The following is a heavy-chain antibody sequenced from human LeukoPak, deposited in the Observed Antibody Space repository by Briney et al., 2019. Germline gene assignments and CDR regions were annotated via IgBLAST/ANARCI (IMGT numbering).Heavy chain of an antibody. J-gene: IGHJ3*02. CDR1: GGSISSTTYY. CDR3: ARRGFEGSCSSTSCYEDPFDI. V-gene: IGHV4-39*01. Sequence: SETLSLTCTVSGGSISSTTYYWGWIRQPPGTGLQWIGSIYYSGDTYYRPSLKRRVTISADPSKKQFSLKLSSLTAADTAVYYCARRGFEGSCSSTSCYEDPFDIWGQGTMVTVSS. D-gene: IGHD2-2*01. CDR2: IYYSGDT.